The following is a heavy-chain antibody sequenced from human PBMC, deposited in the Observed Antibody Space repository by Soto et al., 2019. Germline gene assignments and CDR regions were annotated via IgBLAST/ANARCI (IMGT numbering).Heavy chain of an antibody. D-gene: IGHD3-22*01. CDR1: GGSMNIYY. CDR3: ARYSPPKKTYDSNPGWFDP. Sequence: QVQLQESSLGQVKPSETLSLTCTVSGGSMNIYYWTWIRQPPGKGLEWIGYVRDTGSTNYNPSLKSRVTISIDTSRNQFSLSLSSVTAADTAVYFCARYSPPKKTYDSNPGWFDPWGQGTLVAVSS. CDR2: VRDTGST. V-gene: IGHV4-59*01. J-gene: IGHJ5*02.